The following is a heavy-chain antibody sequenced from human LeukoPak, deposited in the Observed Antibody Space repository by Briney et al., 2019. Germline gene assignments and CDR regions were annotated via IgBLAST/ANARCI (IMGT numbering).Heavy chain of an antibody. CDR3: ARAGNWGIIDY. Sequence: SQTLSLTCATSGDSVSNNSAAWNWFRQSPSRGLEWLGRTYYRSKWYNDYAVSVKSRITINPDTSKNQFSLQVNSVTPEDTAVYYCARAGNWGIIDYWGQGTLVTVSS. V-gene: IGHV6-1*01. CDR1: GDSVSNNSAA. D-gene: IGHD7-27*01. J-gene: IGHJ4*02. CDR2: TYYRSKWYN.